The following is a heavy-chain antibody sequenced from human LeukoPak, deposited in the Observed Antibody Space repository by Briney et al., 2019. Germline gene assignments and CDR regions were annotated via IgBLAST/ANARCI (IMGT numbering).Heavy chain of an antibody. D-gene: IGHD3-10*01. V-gene: IGHV3-48*02. J-gene: IGHJ4*02. Sequence: GGSLRLSCAASGFTFGSYSMSWVRQAPGKGLEWVSYISSSGATIYYSDSVKGRFTISRDNARNSLSLQMNSLSDEDAAVYFCAREVGELYYHADRPYYFDYWGQGTLATVSS. CDR2: ISSSGATI. CDR1: GFTFGSYS. CDR3: AREVGELYYHADRPYYFDY.